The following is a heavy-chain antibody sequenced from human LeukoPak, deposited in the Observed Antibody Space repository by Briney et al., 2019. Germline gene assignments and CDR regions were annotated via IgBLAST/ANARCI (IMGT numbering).Heavy chain of an antibody. CDR1: GGSISSYY. CDR2: IYYSGST. Sequence: SETLSLTCTVSGGSISSYYWSWIRQPPGKGLEWIGYIYYSGSTNYNPSLKSRVTISVDRSKNQFSLKLSSVTAADTAVYYCARGRGATTRLDYWGQGTLVTVSS. V-gene: IGHV4-59*12. D-gene: IGHD1-26*01. J-gene: IGHJ4*02. CDR3: ARGRGATTRLDY.